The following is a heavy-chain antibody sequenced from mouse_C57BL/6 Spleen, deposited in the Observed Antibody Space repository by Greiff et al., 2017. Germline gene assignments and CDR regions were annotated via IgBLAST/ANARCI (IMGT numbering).Heavy chain of an antibody. D-gene: IGHD2-4*01. J-gene: IGHJ4*01. CDR3: AFDYDYDALARDY. V-gene: IGHV1-69*01. CDR2: IDPSDSYT. CDR1: GYTFTSYW. Sequence: QVQLQQPGAELVMPGASVKLSCQASGYTFTSYWMHWVKQRPGQGLAWIGEIDPSDSYTNYNQKFTGKSTLTVDKSSSTADMQLSSLTSEYAAVYYCAFDYDYDALARDYWGQGTSVTVSS.